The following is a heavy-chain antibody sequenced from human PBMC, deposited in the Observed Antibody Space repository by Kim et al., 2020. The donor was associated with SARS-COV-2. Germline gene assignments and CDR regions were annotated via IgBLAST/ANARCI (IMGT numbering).Heavy chain of an antibody. CDR2: INYSGRA. J-gene: IGHJ2*01. V-gene: IGHV4-39*01. CDR3: ARHVRNWYFDL. Sequence: SATLSLTCTVAGVSISSSTDYWAWIRQPPGKGLECIGNINYSGRAYYNPSLNSRVTISVDTSKNQLSLKLSSVTAADTAVYYCARHVRNWYFDLWGRGTL. CDR1: GVSISSSTDY.